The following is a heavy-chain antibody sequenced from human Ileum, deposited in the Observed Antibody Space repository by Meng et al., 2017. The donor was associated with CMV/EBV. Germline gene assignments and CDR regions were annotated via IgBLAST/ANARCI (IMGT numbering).Heavy chain of an antibody. V-gene: IGHV3-66*02. CDR1: GFNVTTNY. CDR3: ARQFTLLWFAGFGP. J-gene: IGHJ5*02. D-gene: IGHD3-10*01. CDR2: IYAGGST. Sequence: ESRKISCTGSGFNVTTNYMSWVRQAPGKGPEWVSVIYAGGSTYLAGSVKGRFTVSRDNSRNTVYLHMTSLGPEDTAVYYCARQFTLLWFAGFGPWGQGTLVTVSS.